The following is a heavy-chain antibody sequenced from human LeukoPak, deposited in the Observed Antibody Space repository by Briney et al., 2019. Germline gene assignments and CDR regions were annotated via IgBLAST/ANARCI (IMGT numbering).Heavy chain of an antibody. J-gene: IGHJ4*02. CDR2: INPNSGGT. Sequence: ASVKVSCKASGYTFTGYYMHWVRQAPGQGLEWMGWINPNSGGTNYAQKFQGRVTMTRDTSISTAYMELSRLRSDDTAVYYCARVRGDGYNFLPYWGQGTLVTVSS. CDR1: GYTFTGYY. D-gene: IGHD5-24*01. V-gene: IGHV1-2*02. CDR3: ARVRGDGYNFLPY.